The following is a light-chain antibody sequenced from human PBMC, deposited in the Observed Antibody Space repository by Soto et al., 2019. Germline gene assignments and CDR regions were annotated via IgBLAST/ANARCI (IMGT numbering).Light chain of an antibody. J-gene: IGLJ1*01. CDR2: EVS. Sequence: QSVLTQPASVSGSPGQSITISCTGTSSDVGGYNYVSWYQQHPGKAPKLMIYEVSNRPSGVSNRFSGSKSGNTASLTISGLHAEDEADYYCSSYTSSSDYVFGTGTKLTVL. V-gene: IGLV2-14*01. CDR3: SSYTSSSDYV. CDR1: SSDVGGYNY.